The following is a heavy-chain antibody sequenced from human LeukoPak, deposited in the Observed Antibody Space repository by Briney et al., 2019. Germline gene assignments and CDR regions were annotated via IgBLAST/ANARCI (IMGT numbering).Heavy chain of an antibody. V-gene: IGHV1-8*03. J-gene: IGHJ6*03. CDR2: MNPNSGNT. Sequence: ASVKVSCKGSGYTFTSYDINWVRQATGQGLEWMGWMNPNSGNTGYAQKFQGRVTITRNTSISTAYMELSSLRSEDTAVYYCARAVRGRTSRSGSYYYYYYMDVWGKGTTVTVSS. CDR1: GYTFTSYD. CDR3: ARAVRGRTSRSGSYYYYYYMDV. D-gene: IGHD2-2*01.